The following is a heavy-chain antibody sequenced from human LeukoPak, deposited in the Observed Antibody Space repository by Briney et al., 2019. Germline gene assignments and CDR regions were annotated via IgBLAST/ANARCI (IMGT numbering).Heavy chain of an antibody. CDR1: GFTFSNYA. CDR2: ISGSGGST. CDR3: AKVPRRTWGGDWFDS. J-gene: IGHJ5*01. D-gene: IGHD3-16*01. V-gene: IGHV3-23*01. Sequence: QSGGSLRLSCAAAGFTFSNYAMTWVRQAPGKGLEWVSSISGSGGSTYYADSVKGRFTISRDNSKDTLYLQMNSLRAEDTAVYYCAKVPRRTWGGDWFDSWGQGTLVTVSS.